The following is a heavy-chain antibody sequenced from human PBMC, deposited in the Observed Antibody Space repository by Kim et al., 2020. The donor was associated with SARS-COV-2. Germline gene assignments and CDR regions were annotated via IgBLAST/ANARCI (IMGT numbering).Heavy chain of an antibody. Sequence: GGSLRLSCAASGFTFDDYAMHWVRQAPGKGLEWVSLISGDGGSTYYADSVKGRFTISRDNSKNSLYLQMNSLRTEDTALYYCAKDTYYYDSSGYYLLYGMDVWGQGTTVTVSS. V-gene: IGHV3-43*02. J-gene: IGHJ6*02. D-gene: IGHD3-22*01. CDR2: ISGDGGST. CDR1: GFTFDDYA. CDR3: AKDTYYYDSSGYYLLYGMDV.